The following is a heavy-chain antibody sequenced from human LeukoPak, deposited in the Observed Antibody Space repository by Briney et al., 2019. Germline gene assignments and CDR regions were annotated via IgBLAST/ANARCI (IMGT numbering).Heavy chain of an antibody. CDR3: ARVGVATKNLDY. Sequence: SVKVSCKASGFTFASSAVQWVRQARGQRLEWIGWIVVGSGNTNYAQKFQERVTITRDMSTSTAYMELSSLRSEDTAVYYCARVGVATKNLDYWGQGTLVTVSS. V-gene: IGHV1-58*01. CDR2: IVVGSGNT. D-gene: IGHD5-12*01. J-gene: IGHJ4*02. CDR1: GFTFASSA.